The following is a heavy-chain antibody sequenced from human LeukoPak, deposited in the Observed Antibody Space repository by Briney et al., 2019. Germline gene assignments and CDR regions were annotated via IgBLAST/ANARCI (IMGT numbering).Heavy chain of an antibody. CDR2: MHYSGDS. J-gene: IGHJ4*02. D-gene: IGHD1-1*01. CDR3: ARDLELERNRWNYFES. V-gene: IGHV4-59*01. Sequence: SETLSLTCTVSGNSISSFFWSWIRQPPGKGLEWIGSMHYSGDSKYNPSLRSRVSLSIDTSKQQFSLRLSSVTAADTAVYYCARDLELERNRWNYFESWGQGALVTVS. CDR1: GNSISSFF.